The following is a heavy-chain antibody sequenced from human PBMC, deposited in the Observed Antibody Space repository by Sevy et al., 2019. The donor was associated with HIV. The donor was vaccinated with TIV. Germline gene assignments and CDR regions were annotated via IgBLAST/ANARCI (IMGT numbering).Heavy chain of an antibody. V-gene: IGHV3-7*01. CDR2: IKEDGSGR. J-gene: IGHJ4*02. CDR3: ARLYSSSSGRGLDN. D-gene: IGHD6-6*01. CDR1: GFTFGSYW. Sequence: GGSLRLSCAASGFTFGSYWMTWVRQAPGKGLEWVANIKEDGSGRFYVDSGRGRFTVSRENAKKKLYLQMNNLRGEDTALYYCARLYSSSSGRGLDNWGQGALVTVSS.